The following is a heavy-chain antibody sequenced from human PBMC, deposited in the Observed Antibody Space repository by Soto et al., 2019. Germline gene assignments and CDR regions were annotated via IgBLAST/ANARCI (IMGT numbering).Heavy chain of an antibody. D-gene: IGHD6-6*01. CDR3: ARGDSSSLLGYYYYGMDV. CDR1: GRSFSGYY. Sequence: SETLSLTCAVYGRSFSGYYWSWIRQPPGKGLEWIGEINHSGSTNYNPSLKSRVTISVDTSKNQFSLKLSSVTAADTAVSYCARGDSSSLLGYYYYGMDVWGQGTTVT. J-gene: IGHJ6*02. V-gene: IGHV4-34*01. CDR2: INHSGST.